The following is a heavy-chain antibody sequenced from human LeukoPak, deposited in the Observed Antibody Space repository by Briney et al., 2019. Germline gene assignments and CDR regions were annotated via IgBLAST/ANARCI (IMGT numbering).Heavy chain of an antibody. CDR2: IGSSSSYS. V-gene: IGHV3-21*01. D-gene: IGHD6-6*01. CDR3: VRDFPGSSSVDY. Sequence: GGSLRLSCAASGFTFSSYSMNWVRQAPGKGLEWVSSIGSSSSYSYYADSAKGRFTISRDNTKNSLYLQMNSLGAEDTAVYYCVRDFPGSSSVDYWGQGTLVTVSS. J-gene: IGHJ4*02. CDR1: GFTFSSYS.